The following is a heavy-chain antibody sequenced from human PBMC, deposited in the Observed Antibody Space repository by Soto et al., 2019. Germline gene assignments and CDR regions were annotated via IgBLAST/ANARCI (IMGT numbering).Heavy chain of an antibody. D-gene: IGHD3-10*01. CDR3: ARDRGSGSYQGWGFDY. V-gene: IGHV1-69*01. J-gene: IGHJ4*02. CDR2: IIPIFGTA. CDR1: GGTFSSYA. Sequence: QVQLVQSGAEVKKPGSSEKVSCKASGGTFSSYAISWVRQAPGQGLEWMGGIIPIFGTANYAQKFQGRVTITADESTSTAYMELSSLRSEDTAVYYCARDRGSGSYQGWGFDYWGQGTLVTVSS.